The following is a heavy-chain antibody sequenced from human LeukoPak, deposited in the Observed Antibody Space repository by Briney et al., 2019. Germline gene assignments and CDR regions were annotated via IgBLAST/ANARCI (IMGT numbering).Heavy chain of an antibody. CDR2: IYYSGDT. D-gene: IGHD1-26*01. Sequence: SETLSLTCTVSGVSVSDINYFWGWIRQPPGKGLEWIGSIYYSGDTYYNPSLKSRVTISVDTSKNQFSLKLYSVPAADTAVYYCARHQFRGRSSLVDFWGQGTLVTVSS. CDR3: ARHQFRGRSSLVDF. J-gene: IGHJ4*02. CDR1: GVSVSDINYF. V-gene: IGHV4-39*01.